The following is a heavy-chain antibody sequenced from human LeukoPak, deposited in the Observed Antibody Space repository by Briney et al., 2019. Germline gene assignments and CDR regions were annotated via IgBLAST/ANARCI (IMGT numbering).Heavy chain of an antibody. Sequence: ASETLSLTCAVYGGSFSGYYWSWIRQPPGKGLEWIGEINHSGSTNYNPSLKSRVTISVDTSKNQFSLKLSSVTAADTAVYYCARADLSFIDYWGQGTLVTVSS. CDR2: INHSGST. CDR3: ARADLSFIDY. D-gene: IGHD2-2*01. J-gene: IGHJ4*02. V-gene: IGHV4-34*01. CDR1: GGSFSGYY.